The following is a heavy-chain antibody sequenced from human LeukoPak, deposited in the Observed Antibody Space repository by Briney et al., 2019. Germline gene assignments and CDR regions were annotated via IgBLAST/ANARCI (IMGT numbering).Heavy chain of an antibody. CDR3: ARVPNIVGGSGMDV. V-gene: IGHV3-21*01. J-gene: IGHJ6*04. D-gene: IGHD2-15*01. Sequence: GGSLRLSCAASGFTFSSYSMNRVRQAPGKGLGWVSSISSSTSIYYADSVKGRFTISRDNAKNSLYLQMNSLRAEDTAVYYCARVPNIVGGSGMDVWGKGTTVTVSS. CDR1: GFTFSSYS. CDR2: ISSSTSI.